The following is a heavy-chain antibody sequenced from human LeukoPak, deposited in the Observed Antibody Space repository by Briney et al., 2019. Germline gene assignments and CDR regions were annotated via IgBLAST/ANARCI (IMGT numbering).Heavy chain of an antibody. CDR1: GFTFSNAW. CDR2: IKSRADGGTT. CDR3: TTDGGDYDDY. J-gene: IGHJ4*02. D-gene: IGHD3-16*01. Sequence: GGSLRLSCAASGFTFSNAWMSWVRQGPGKGLEWVGRIKSRADGGTTDYVAPVKGRFTISRDDSKNTVYLQMNGLKTEDTAVYYCTTDGGDYDDYWGQGTLATVSS. V-gene: IGHV3-15*01.